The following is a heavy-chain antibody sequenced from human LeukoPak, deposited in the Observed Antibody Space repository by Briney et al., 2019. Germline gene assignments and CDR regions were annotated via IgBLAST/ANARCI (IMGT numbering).Heavy chain of an antibody. CDR3: ARPSAAGPLFDY. D-gene: IGHD6-13*01. J-gene: IGHJ4*02. CDR1: GFTFSDYW. Sequence: GGSLRLSCAASGFTFSDYWIHWVRQAPGKGLVWVSRINSDGSSTSYADSVKGRFTISRDNAKNTLYLQMNSLRAEDTAVYYCARPSAAGPLFDYWGQGTLVTVSS. CDR2: INSDGSST. V-gene: IGHV3-74*01.